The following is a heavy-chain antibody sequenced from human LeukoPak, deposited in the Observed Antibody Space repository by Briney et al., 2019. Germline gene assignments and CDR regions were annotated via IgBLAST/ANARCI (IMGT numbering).Heavy chain of an antibody. Sequence: SVKVSCKASGGTFSSYAISWVRQAPGQGLEWMGRIIPIFGIANYAQKFQGRVTITADKSTSTAYMELSSLRSEDTAVYYCARDTDDSSGYYGNFDYWGQGPLVTVSS. CDR2: IIPIFGIA. J-gene: IGHJ4*02. D-gene: IGHD3-22*01. CDR1: GGTFSSYA. CDR3: ARDTDDSSGYYGNFDY. V-gene: IGHV1-69*04.